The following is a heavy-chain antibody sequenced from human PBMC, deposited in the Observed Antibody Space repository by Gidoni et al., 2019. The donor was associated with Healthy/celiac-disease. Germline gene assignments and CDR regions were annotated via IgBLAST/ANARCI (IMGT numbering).Heavy chain of an antibody. CDR2: INPSGVST. J-gene: IGHJ4*02. D-gene: IGHD1-26*01. Sequence: QVQLVQSGAAVKKPGASVNVSCKASGYTFTSYYMHWGRQAPGQGLEWMGIINPSGVSTSYAQKFQGRVTMTRDTSTSTVYMELSSVRYEDTAVYYCARDVSQHLVGATDYWGQGTLVTVSS. CDR1: GYTFTSYY. V-gene: IGHV1-46*01. CDR3: ARDVSQHLVGATDY.